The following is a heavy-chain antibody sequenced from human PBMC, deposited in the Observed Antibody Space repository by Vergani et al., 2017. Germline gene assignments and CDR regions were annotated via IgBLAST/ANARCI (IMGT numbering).Heavy chain of an antibody. CDR1: GFTFSSYA. V-gene: IGHV3-23*01. J-gene: IGHJ4*02. Sequence: EVQLLESGGGLVQPGGSLRLSCAASGFTFSSYAMSWVRQAPGKGLEWVSAISGSGGSTYYADSVKGRFTISRDNSKNTLYLQMNSLRAEDTAVYYCAKDGIAAAGKAVXFDYWGQGTLGTVSS. D-gene: IGHD6-13*01. CDR2: ISGSGGST. CDR3: AKDGIAAAGKAVXFDY.